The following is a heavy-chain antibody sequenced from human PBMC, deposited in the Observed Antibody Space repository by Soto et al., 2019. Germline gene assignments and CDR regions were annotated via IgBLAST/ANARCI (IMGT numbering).Heavy chain of an antibody. CDR1: GFSFSNYA. Sequence: GGSLRLSCAASGFSFSNYAMHWVRQAPGKGLEWVTVTSYDGSSKYYADSVNGRFTISRDNSKNTLYLQMNSLRGEDTALYYCARDRGTSRSMLSFYGMDVWGQGTAVTVSS. CDR3: ARDRGTSRSMLSFYGMDV. D-gene: IGHD2-2*01. J-gene: IGHJ6*02. V-gene: IGHV3-30*03. CDR2: TSYDGSSK.